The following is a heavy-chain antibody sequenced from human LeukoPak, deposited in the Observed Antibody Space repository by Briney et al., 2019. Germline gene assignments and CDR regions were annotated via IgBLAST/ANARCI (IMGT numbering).Heavy chain of an antibody. CDR1: GFTFSSYG. J-gene: IGHJ4*02. V-gene: IGHV3-23*01. D-gene: IGHD5-12*01. Sequence: PGGTLRLSCAASGFTFSSYGMSWVRQAPGKGLEWVSAISGSGGSTYYADSVKGRFIVSKDISKNTLYLLLNSLRAEDTAVYYCARSHSGLPLYYLDYWGQGTLVTVSS. CDR3: ARSHSGLPLYYLDY. CDR2: ISGSGGST.